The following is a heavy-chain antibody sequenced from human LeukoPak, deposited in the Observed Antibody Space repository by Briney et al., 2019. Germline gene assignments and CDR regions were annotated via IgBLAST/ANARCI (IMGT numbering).Heavy chain of an antibody. CDR2: IYYSGST. D-gene: IGHD6-6*01. V-gene: IGHV4-39*01. Sequence: SETLSLTCAVSGGSISSSNWWSWVRQPPGKGLEWIGSIYYSGSTYYNPSLKSRVTVSVDTSKNQFSLKLSSVTAADTAVYYCARRGIAAPFDYWGQGTLVTVSS. CDR3: ARRGIAAPFDY. J-gene: IGHJ4*02. CDR1: GGSISSSNW.